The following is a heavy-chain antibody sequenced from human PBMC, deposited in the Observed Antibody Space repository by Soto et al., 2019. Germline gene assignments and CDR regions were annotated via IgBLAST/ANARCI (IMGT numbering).Heavy chain of an antibody. J-gene: IGHJ4*02. V-gene: IGHV3-30-3*01. CDR3: ARDLYSSGPYGY. CDR2: ISYDGSNK. D-gene: IGHD6-19*01. Sequence: GGSLRLSCAASGFTFSSYAMHWVRQAPGKGLEWVAVISYDGSNKYYADSVKGRFTISRDNSKNTLYLQMNSLRAEDTAVYYCARDLYSSGPYGYWGQGTLVTVS. CDR1: GFTFSSYA.